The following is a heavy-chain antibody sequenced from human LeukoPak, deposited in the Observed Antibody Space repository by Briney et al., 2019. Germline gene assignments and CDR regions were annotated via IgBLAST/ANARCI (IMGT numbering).Heavy chain of an antibody. CDR1: GFTVSSNY. D-gene: IGHD1-26*01. CDR3: AKNGQSGFSFDP. J-gene: IGHJ5*02. CDR2: GGNSGGT. V-gene: IGHV4-34*08. Sequence: PGGSLRLFCAASGFTVSSNYMSWIRQPPGKGLEWIGEGGNSGGTKLNPSLKSRVTISADTSKNQFSLKLSSVTAADTAVYYCAKNGQSGFSFDPWGQGTLVTVSS.